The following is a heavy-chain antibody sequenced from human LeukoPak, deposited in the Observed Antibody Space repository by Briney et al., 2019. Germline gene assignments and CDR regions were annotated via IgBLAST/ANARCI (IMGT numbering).Heavy chain of an antibody. Sequence: ASVKVSCKASGGTFSSYAISWVRQAPGQGLEWMGRIIPILGIANYAQKFQGRVTITADKSTSTAYMELSSLRSEDTAVYYCAREDYDFWSGYYGKYYFDYWGQGTLVTVSS. J-gene: IGHJ4*02. CDR3: AREDYDFWSGYYGKYYFDY. CDR1: GGTFSSYA. D-gene: IGHD3-3*01. CDR2: IIPILGIA. V-gene: IGHV1-69*04.